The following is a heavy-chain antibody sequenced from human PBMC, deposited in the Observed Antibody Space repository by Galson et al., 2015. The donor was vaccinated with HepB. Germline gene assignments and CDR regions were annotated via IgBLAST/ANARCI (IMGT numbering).Heavy chain of an antibody. V-gene: IGHV3-23*01. J-gene: IGHJ4*02. Sequence: SLRLSCAASGFTFSSYAMSWVRQAPGKGLEWVSAISGSGGSTYYADSVKGRFTISRDNSKNTLYLQMNSLRAEDTAVYYCAKGRGGRQTPFDYWGQGTLVTVSS. CDR2: ISGSGGST. CDR1: GFTFSSYA. CDR3: AKGRGGRQTPFDY. D-gene: IGHD1-26*01.